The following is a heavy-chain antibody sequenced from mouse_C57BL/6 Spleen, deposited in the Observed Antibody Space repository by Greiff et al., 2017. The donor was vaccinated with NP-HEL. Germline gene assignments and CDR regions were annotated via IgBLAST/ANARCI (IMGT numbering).Heavy chain of an antibody. D-gene: IGHD3-2*02. CDR1: GYTFTSYW. J-gene: IGHJ4*01. CDR2: IDPSDSYT. V-gene: IGHV1-59*01. Sequence: QVQLQQPGAELVRPGTSVKLSCKASGYTFTSYWMHWVKQRPGQGLEWIGVIDPSDSYTNYNQKFKGKATLTVDTSSSTAYMQLSSLTSEDSAVYYCARETAQAPMDYWGQGTSVTVSS. CDR3: ARETAQAPMDY.